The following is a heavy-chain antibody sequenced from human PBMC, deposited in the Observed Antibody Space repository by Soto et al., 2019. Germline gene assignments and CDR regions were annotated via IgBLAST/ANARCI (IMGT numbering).Heavy chain of an antibody. D-gene: IGHD3-22*01. V-gene: IGHV1-69*13. CDR2: IIPIFGTA. J-gene: IGHJ4*02. CDR3: ARDYYDSSGFDY. Sequence: ASVKVSCKASGGTFSSYAISWVRQAPGQGLEWMGGIIPIFGTADYAQKFQGRVTITADESTSTAYMELSSLRSEDTAVYYCARDYYDSSGFDYWGQGTLVTVSS. CDR1: GGTFSSYA.